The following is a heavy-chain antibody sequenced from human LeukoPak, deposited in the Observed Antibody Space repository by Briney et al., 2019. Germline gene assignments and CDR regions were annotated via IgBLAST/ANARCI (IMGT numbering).Heavy chain of an antibody. Sequence: SETLSLTCTVSGGSIIGYYWSWIRQPPGKGLGWIGYIYYSGSTNYNPSLKSRVTISVDTSKNQFSLKLSSVTAADTAVYYCAGIIAAAGPVDYYYGMDVWGQGTTVTVSS. CDR1: GGSIIGYY. CDR2: IYYSGST. CDR3: AGIIAAAGPVDYYYGMDV. D-gene: IGHD6-13*01. V-gene: IGHV4-59*01. J-gene: IGHJ6*02.